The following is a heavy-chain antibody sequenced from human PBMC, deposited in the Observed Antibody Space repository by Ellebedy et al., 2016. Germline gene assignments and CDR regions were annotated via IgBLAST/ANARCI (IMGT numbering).Heavy chain of an antibody. V-gene: IGHV1-69*13. Sequence: ASVKVSCKASGGTFSTYAISWVRQAPGQGLEWMGGIIPILVTAIYAQKFQDRVTISADESTTTVYMELSSLGSEDTAVYYCAGPALEPGTLHYYYYGLDVWGQGTTVTVSS. CDR3: AGPALEPGTLHYYYYGLDV. CDR2: IIPILVTA. CDR1: GGTFSTYA. J-gene: IGHJ6*02. D-gene: IGHD2-15*01.